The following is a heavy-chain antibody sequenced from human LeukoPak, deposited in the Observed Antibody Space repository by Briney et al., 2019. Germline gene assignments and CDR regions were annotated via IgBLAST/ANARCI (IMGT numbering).Heavy chain of an antibody. CDR1: GYTFTSYD. CDR3: ASWWYSSGWYDGDY. CDR2: MNPNSGNT. Sequence: ASVKVSCKASGYTFTSYDINWVRQATGRGLEWMGWMNPNSGNTGYAQKFQGRVTMTRNTSISTAYMELSSLRSEDTAVYYCASWWYSSGWYDGDYWGQGTLVTVSS. D-gene: IGHD6-19*01. V-gene: IGHV1-8*01. J-gene: IGHJ4*02.